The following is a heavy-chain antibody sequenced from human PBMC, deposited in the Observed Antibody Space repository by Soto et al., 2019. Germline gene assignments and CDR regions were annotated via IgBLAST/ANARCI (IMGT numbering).Heavy chain of an antibody. CDR3: ARLNITMVRGVISPTSTPLGMDV. V-gene: IGHV1-8*01. CDR2: MNPNSGNT. D-gene: IGHD3-10*01. CDR1: GYTFTSYD. J-gene: IGHJ6*02. Sequence: ASVKVSCKASGYTFTSYDINWVRQATGQGLEWMGWMNPNSGNTGYAQKFQGRVTMTRNTSISTAYMELSSLRSEDTAVYYCARLNITMVRGVISPTSTPLGMDVWGQGTTLTVS.